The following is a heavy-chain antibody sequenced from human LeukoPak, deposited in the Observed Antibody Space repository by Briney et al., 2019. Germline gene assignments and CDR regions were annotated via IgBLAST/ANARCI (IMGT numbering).Heavy chain of an antibody. CDR2: ISSSSSYI. J-gene: IGHJ4*02. V-gene: IGHV3-21*01. CDR1: GFTFSTYG. CDR3: ARDFRTDIVVVPAAKF. Sequence: GGSLRLSCAASGFTFSTYGMNWVRQAPGKGLEWVSSISSSSSYIYYADSVKGRFTISRDNAKNSLYLQMNSLRAEDTAVYYCARDFRTDIVVVPAAKFWGQGTLVTVSS. D-gene: IGHD2-2*01.